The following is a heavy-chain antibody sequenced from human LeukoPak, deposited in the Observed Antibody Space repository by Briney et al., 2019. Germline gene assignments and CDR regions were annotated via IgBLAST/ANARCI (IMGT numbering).Heavy chain of an antibody. CDR3: ARVSGDSSGYSDY. Sequence: SETLSLTCAVSGYSTSSGYYWGWIRQPPGKGLEWIGSIYHSGSTYYNPSLKSRVTISVDTSKNQFSLKLSSVTAADTAVYYCARVSGDSSGYSDYWGQGTLVTVSS. CDR2: IYHSGST. D-gene: IGHD3-22*01. J-gene: IGHJ4*02. CDR1: GYSTSSGYY. V-gene: IGHV4-38-2*01.